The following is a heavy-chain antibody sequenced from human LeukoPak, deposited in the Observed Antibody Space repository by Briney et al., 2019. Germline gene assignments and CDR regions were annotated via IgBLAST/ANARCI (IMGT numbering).Heavy chain of an antibody. CDR2: INHSGST. CDR1: GGSFSGYY. J-gene: IGHJ4*02. CDR3: ARGAILDY. V-gene: IGHV4-34*01. Sequence: SETLSLTCAVYGGSFSGYYWSWIRQPPGKGLEWIGEINHSGSTNYNPSLKSRVTISVDTSKNQFSLKLSSVTAADAAVYYCARGAILDYWGQGTLVTVSS.